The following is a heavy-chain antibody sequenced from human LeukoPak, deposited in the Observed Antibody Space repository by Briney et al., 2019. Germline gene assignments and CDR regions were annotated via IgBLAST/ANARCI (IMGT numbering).Heavy chain of an antibody. J-gene: IGHJ3*02. V-gene: IGHV1-2*02. CDR1: GYTFTGYY. D-gene: IGHD3-10*01. Sequence: ASVKVSCKASGYTFTGYYMHWVRQAPGQGLEWMGWINPNSGGTNYAQKFQGRVTMTRDTSISTAYMELSRLRSEDTAVYYCARGRVRGGDAFDIWGQGTMVTVSS. CDR2: INPNSGGT. CDR3: ARGRVRGGDAFDI.